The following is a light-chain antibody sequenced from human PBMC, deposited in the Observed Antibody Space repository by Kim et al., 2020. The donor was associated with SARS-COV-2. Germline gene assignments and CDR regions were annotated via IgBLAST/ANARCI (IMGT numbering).Light chain of an antibody. V-gene: IGLV3-1*01. J-gene: IGLJ2*01. CDR1: KLGDKY. Sequence: SVSPGQTASITCSGDKLGDKYASWYQQRPGQSPVLVIYEDRKRPSGIPERFSGSNSGNTATLTISGTQAMDEADYYCQAWDSSTVVFGGGTNLIVL. CDR2: EDR. CDR3: QAWDSSTVV.